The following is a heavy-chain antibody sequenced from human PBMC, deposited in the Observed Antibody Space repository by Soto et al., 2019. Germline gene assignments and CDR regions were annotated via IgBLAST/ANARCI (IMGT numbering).Heavy chain of an antibody. V-gene: IGHV3-7*03. J-gene: IGHJ4*02. CDR3: ARDVNADFRTDFDY. CDR2: IKQDGSEK. CDR1: GFTFSSYW. Sequence: GGSLRLSCAASGFTFSSYWMSWVRQAPGKGLEWVANIKQDGSEKYYVDSVKGRFTISRDNAKNSLYLQMNSLRAEDTALYYCARDVNADFRTDFDYWGRGTLVTVSS. D-gene: IGHD4-17*01.